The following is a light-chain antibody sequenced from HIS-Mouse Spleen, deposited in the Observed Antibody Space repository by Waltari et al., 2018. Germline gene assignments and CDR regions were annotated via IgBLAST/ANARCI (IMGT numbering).Light chain of an antibody. CDR3: AAWDDSLNGYV. Sequence: QSVLTQPPSASGTPGQRVTISCSGSSSNIGSNTVNWYQQLPGTAPKLLIYSNKRRPSGVPDRFAGSKSGTSAFLAISGLQSEDEADYYCAAWDDSLNGYVFGTGTKVTVL. CDR1: SSNIGSNT. CDR2: SNK. V-gene: IGLV1-44*01. J-gene: IGLJ1*01.